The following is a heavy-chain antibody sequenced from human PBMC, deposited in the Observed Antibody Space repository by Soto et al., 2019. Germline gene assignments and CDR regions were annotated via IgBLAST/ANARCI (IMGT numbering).Heavy chain of an antibody. CDR2: VSYDGSNK. V-gene: IGHV3-30*18. J-gene: IGHJ4*02. CDR3: AKVWAYDSVVGALGD. Sequence: GGSLRLSCAASGFTFSSYGMHWVRQAPGKGLEWVAVVSYDGSNKYYADSVKGRFTISRDNSKNTLYLQMNSLRAEDTAVYYCAKVWAYDSVVGALGDWGQGTLVTVSS. D-gene: IGHD1-26*01. CDR1: GFTFSSYG.